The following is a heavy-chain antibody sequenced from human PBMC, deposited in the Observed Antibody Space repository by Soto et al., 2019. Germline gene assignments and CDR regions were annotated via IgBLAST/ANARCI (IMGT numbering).Heavy chain of an antibody. J-gene: IGHJ4*02. Sequence: QMQLVQSGAEVKKTGSSVTVSCKALGNTFTYRYLHWVRQAPGQALEWMGWITPVSGDVHYAPKFQERVTITRDRSINTAYMQMSSLRSEDTAMYFCAGGGAGSGPFTWELPDHWGQGTLVTVSS. CDR1: GNTFTYRY. CDR2: ITPVSGDV. D-gene: IGHD1-26*01. V-gene: IGHV1-45*01. CDR3: AGGGAGSGPFTWELPDH.